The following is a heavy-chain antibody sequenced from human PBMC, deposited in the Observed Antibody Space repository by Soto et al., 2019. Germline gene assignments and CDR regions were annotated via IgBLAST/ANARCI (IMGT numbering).Heavy chain of an antibody. CDR2: IFPSDSDT. CDR3: ARKDKSGYFNWFDP. Sequence: GESLKISCITSGYRFTSYWIAWVRQMPGKGLEWMGIIFPSDSDTRYSPSFRGQVTISADRSTSTVFLQWASLKASDTAVYFCARKDKSGYFNWFDPWGQGTLVTVSS. D-gene: IGHD3-22*01. J-gene: IGHJ5*02. CDR1: GYRFTSYW. V-gene: IGHV5-51*01.